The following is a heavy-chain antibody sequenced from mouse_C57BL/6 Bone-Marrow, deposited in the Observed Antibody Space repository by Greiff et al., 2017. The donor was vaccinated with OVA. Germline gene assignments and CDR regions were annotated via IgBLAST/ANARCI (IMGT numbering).Heavy chain of an antibody. CDR2: INPNYGTT. D-gene: IGHD2-5*01. CDR3: ARHEEGNYSNYLWYFDV. V-gene: IGHV1-39*01. CDR1: GYSFTDYN. J-gene: IGHJ1*03. Sequence: EVQLQQSGPELVKPGASVKISCKASGYSFTDYNMNWVKQSNGKSLEWIGVINPNYGTTSYNQKFKDKATLTADKSSSTVYMELSRLTSEDSAVYFCARHEEGNYSNYLWYFDVWGTGTTVTVSS.